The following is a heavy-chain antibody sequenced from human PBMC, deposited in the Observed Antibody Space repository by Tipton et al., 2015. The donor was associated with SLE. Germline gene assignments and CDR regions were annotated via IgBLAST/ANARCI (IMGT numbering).Heavy chain of an antibody. Sequence: TLSLTCAVYGGSFSGYYWSWIRQPPGKGLEWIGEINHSGSTNYNPSLKSRVTMSVDTSKNQFSLKLSSVTAADTALYYCARGKGWFDPWGQGTLVTVSS. CDR3: ARGKGWFDP. CDR1: GGSFSGYY. J-gene: IGHJ5*02. CDR2: INHSGST. V-gene: IGHV4-34*01.